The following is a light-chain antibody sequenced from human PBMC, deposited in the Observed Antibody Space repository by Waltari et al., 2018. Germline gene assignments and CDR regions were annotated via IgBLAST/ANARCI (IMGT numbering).Light chain of an antibody. CDR3: NSFTRSTTWV. CDR1: TSNY. CDR2: DVS. J-gene: IGLJ3*02. V-gene: IGLV2-14*03. Sequence: QSALPQPASVSGSLGQSFPIPCPGTTSNYVPWYQQPPDRAPKLLIYDVSNRPSGVSDRFSGSKSGNTASLTISGLQAEDEADYYCNSFTRSTTWVFGGGTKLTVL.